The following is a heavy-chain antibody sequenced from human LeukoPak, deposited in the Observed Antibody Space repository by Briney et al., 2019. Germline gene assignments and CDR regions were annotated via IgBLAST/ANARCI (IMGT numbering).Heavy chain of an antibody. CDR1: GGSISSNY. CDR2: IFHTGST. J-gene: IGHJ4*02. Sequence: KPSETLSLTCTVSGGSISSNYWSWIRQPPGKGLEWIGYIFHTGSTNYNPSLKSRVTISVDTPKNQFSLKLNSVTAADTAVYYCARHIRGAYYYFDYRGQGTLVTVSS. D-gene: IGHD3-10*01. CDR3: ARHIRGAYYYFDY. V-gene: IGHV4-59*08.